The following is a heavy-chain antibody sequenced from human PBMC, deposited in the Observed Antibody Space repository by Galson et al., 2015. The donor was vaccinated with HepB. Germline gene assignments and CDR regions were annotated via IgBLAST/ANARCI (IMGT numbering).Heavy chain of an antibody. J-gene: IGHJ6*02. CDR3: ARSRGAGEYMEV. CDR1: GYTFTNYG. Sequence: SVKVSCKASGYTFTNYGISWVRQAPGQGLEWMGWISAYSGNTNYAQKFQGRVTMTTDTSTSTAYMELRSLRSDDTAVYYCARSRGAGEYMEVWGQGTTVTVSS. D-gene: IGHD3-10*01. V-gene: IGHV1-18*04. CDR2: ISAYSGNT.